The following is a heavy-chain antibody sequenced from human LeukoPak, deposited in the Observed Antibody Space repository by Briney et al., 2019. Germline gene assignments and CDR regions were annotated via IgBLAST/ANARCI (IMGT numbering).Heavy chain of an antibody. CDR3: ARVTMVRGVIIHWFDP. D-gene: IGHD3-10*01. Sequence: SVKVSCKASGGTFSSYAISWVRQAPGQGLEWMGGIIPIFGTANYAQKFQGRVTITADESTSTAYMELSSLRSEDTAVYYCARVTMVRGVIIHWFDPWGQGTLVAVSS. J-gene: IGHJ5*02. CDR2: IIPIFGTA. CDR1: GGTFSSYA. V-gene: IGHV1-69*13.